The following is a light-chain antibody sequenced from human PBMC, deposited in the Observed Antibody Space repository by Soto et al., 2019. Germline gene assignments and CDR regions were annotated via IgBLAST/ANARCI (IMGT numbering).Light chain of an antibody. V-gene: IGLV2-14*03. CDR2: DVS. Sequence: QSALTQPASVSGSPGQSITISCTGTSSDVGGYNYVSWYQHHPGKAPKLMIYDVSNRPSGVSNRFSGSKSGNTASLIISGIQAEDEVDYYCSSYTSSSTLATYVFGTGTKVTV. CDR1: SSDVGGYNY. J-gene: IGLJ1*01. CDR3: SSYTSSSTLATYV.